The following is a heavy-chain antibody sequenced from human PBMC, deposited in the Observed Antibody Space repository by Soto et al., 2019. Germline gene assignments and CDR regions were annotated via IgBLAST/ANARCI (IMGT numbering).Heavy chain of an antibody. CDR3: ARDRQWLVQRYFDL. CDR2: ISSSGSTI. D-gene: IGHD6-19*01. CDR1: GFSFSTYA. Sequence: HPGGSLRLSCAASGFSFSTYAMSWVRQAPGKGLEWVSYISSSGSTIYYADSVKGRFTISRDNAKNSLYLQMNSLRAEDTAVYYCARDRQWLVQRYFDLWGRGTLVTVSS. J-gene: IGHJ2*01. V-gene: IGHV3-48*03.